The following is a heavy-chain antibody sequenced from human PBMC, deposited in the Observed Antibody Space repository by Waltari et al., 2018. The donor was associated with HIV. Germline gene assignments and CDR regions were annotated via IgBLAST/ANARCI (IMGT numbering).Heavy chain of an antibody. Sequence: QVQLVESGGGLVQPGGSLRLSCEASGFILRDFAIHWVRQAPGKGLEWVAVISRDGSSKYYADSVQGRFTISRDNSKNSLHLHMNSLRPKDTAVYYCAREGIVAAPFDFWGLGTLVTVSS. CDR2: ISRDGSSK. CDR3: AREGIVAAPFDF. CDR1: GFILRDFA. V-gene: IGHV3-30*01. D-gene: IGHD2-15*01. J-gene: IGHJ4*02.